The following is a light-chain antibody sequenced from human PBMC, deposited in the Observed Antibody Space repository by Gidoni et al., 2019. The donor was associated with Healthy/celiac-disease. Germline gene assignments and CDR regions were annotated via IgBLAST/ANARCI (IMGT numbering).Light chain of an antibody. CDR3: MQALQISYT. V-gene: IGKV2-28*01. Sequence: DIVMTQSPLSLPVTPGDPASISCRASRSLLHSNVYNYLDWYLQKPEQSPKLLFYLGSNRASGVPDRFSGSGSGKDFTMKIRRGEAEEGGVYYCMQALQISYTFGQGTKLEIK. CDR1: RSLLHSNVYNY. J-gene: IGKJ2*01. CDR2: LGS.